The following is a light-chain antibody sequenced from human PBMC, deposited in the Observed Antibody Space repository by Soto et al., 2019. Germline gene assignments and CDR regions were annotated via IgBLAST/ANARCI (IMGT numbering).Light chain of an antibody. CDR3: NSFSSSDTPVV. Sequence: QSALTQPASVSGSPGQSITISCTGTSSDVGGYDYVSWYQQHPGKAPKVIIYEVTNRPSGVSHRFSGSKSGNTASLTISGLQPEDEADYYCNSFSSSDTPVVFGGGTQLTVL. CDR2: EVT. V-gene: IGLV2-14*01. J-gene: IGLJ2*01. CDR1: SSDVGGYDY.